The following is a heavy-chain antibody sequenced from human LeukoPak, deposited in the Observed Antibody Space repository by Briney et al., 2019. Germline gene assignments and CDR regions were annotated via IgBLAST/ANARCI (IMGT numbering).Heavy chain of an antibody. Sequence: GGFLRLSCAASGFTFSNAWMSWVRQAPGKGLEWVALIKSKTEGGTRDYASPVKGRFTITSGVSKNTQYQQRNSLKTDDTAVYYCTPDDNDYGDYSSQGTLVTVSS. D-gene: IGHD5-24*01. CDR1: GFTFSNAW. V-gene: IGHV3-15*01. CDR3: TPDDNDYGDY. CDR2: IKSKTEGGTR. J-gene: IGHJ4*02.